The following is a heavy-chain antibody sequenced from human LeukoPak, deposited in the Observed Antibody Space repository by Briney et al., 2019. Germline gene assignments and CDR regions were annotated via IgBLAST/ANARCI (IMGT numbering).Heavy chain of an antibody. D-gene: IGHD3-22*01. J-gene: IGHJ5*02. CDR1: GGSISSGSYY. V-gene: IGHV4-61*02. Sequence: SETLSLTCTVSGGSISSGSYYWSWIRQPAGKGLEWIGRIYTSGSTNYNPSLKSRVTISVDTSKNQFSLKLSSVTAADTAVYYCARYYDSRGNWFDPWGQGTLVTVSS. CDR3: ARYYDSRGNWFDP. CDR2: IYTSGST.